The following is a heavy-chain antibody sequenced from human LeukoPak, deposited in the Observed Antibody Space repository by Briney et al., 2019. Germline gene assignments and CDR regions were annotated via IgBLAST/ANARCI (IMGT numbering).Heavy chain of an antibody. Sequence: PSETLSLTCAVSGGSISSSNWWSWVRQPPGKGLEWIGEIYHSGSTNYNPSLKSRVTISVDKSKNQFSLKLSSVTAADTAVYYCATNGIAVADYYYYYGMDVWGQGTTVTVSS. V-gene: IGHV4-4*02. CDR3: ATNGIAVADYYYYYGMDV. J-gene: IGHJ6*02. CDR2: IYHSGST. D-gene: IGHD6-19*01. CDR1: GGSISSSNW.